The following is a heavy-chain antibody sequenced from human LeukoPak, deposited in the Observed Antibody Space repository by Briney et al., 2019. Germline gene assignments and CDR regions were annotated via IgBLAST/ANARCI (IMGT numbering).Heavy chain of an antibody. D-gene: IGHD6-13*01. Sequence: SGTLSLTCAVSGGSISSSNWWSWVRQPPGKGLEWIGSIYYSGSTYYNPSLKSRVTISVDTSKNQFSLKLSSVTAADTAVYYCARHNTQLAEAYYYYYYMDVWGKGTTVTISS. CDR3: ARHNTQLAEAYYYYYYMDV. V-gene: IGHV4-4*02. J-gene: IGHJ6*03. CDR2: IYYSGST. CDR1: GGSISSSNW.